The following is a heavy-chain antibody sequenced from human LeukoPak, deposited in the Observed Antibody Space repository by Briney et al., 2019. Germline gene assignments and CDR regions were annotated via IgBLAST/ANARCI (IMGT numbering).Heavy chain of an antibody. CDR1: GGSFSGYY. Sequence: SETLSLTCAVYGGSFSGYYWSWIRQPPGKGLEWIGEINHSGSTNYNPSLKSRVTISVDTSKNQFSLKLSSVTAADTAVYYCARIGRPTGRRGFDYWGQGTLVTVSS. D-gene: IGHD1-14*01. J-gene: IGHJ4*02. CDR3: ARIGRPTGRRGFDY. V-gene: IGHV4-34*01. CDR2: INHSGST.